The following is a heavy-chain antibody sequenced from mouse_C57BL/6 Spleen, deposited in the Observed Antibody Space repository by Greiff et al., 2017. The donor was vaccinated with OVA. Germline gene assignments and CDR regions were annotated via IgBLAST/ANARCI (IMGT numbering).Heavy chain of an antibody. J-gene: IGHJ2*01. V-gene: IGHV1-54*01. CDR1: GYAFTNYL. CDR3: ARSSTDSNYFYYFDY. Sequence: VKLQESGAELVRPGTSVKVSCKASGYAFTNYLIEWVKQRPGQGLEWIGVINPGSGGTNYNEKFKGKATLTAAKSSSTAYMQLSSLTSEDSAVYVCARSSTDSNYFYYFDYWGQGTTRTVSS. D-gene: IGHD2-5*01. CDR2: INPGSGGT.